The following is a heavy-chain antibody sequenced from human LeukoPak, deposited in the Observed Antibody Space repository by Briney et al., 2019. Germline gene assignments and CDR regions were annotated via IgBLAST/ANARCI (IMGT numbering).Heavy chain of an antibody. CDR1: GGSISSSSYY. D-gene: IGHD3-22*01. CDR3: AREGNYYDSSGQQTDY. V-gene: IGHV4-39*07. CDR2: IYYSGST. Sequence: SETLSLTCTVSGGSISSSSYYWGWIRQPPGKGLEWIGSIYYSGSTYYNPSLKSRVTISVDTSKNQFSLKLSSVTAADTAVYYCAREGNYYDSSGQQTDYWGQGTLVTVSS. J-gene: IGHJ4*02.